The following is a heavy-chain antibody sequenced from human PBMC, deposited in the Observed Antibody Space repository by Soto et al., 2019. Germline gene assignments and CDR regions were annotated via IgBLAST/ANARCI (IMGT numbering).Heavy chain of an antibody. CDR2: IYYSGYT. V-gene: IGHV4-30-4*01. Sequence: QVQLQESGPGLVKPSQTLSLTCTVSGDSFSSADYKWSWIRQPPGKGLEWIGYIYYSGYTYNNPSLKSRLTMSVDTSKNQFFLKLSSVTAADTAVYYCARSSDYVAFYYGGQGTLVTVS. J-gene: IGHJ4*02. CDR3: ARSSDYVAFYY. CDR1: GDSFSSADYK. D-gene: IGHD4-17*01.